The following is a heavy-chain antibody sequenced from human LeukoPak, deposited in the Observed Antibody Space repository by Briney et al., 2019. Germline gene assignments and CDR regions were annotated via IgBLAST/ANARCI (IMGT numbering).Heavy chain of an antibody. Sequence: RGESLKISCKGSGYSFTSYWIGWVRQMPGKGLEWMGIIYPGDSDTRYSPSFQGQVTISADKSISTAYLQWSSLKASDTAMYYCARGLSGSGSYYIAFDIWGQGTMVTVSS. J-gene: IGHJ3*02. CDR1: GYSFTSYW. D-gene: IGHD3-10*01. CDR2: IYPGDSDT. V-gene: IGHV5-51*01. CDR3: ARGLSGSGSYYIAFDI.